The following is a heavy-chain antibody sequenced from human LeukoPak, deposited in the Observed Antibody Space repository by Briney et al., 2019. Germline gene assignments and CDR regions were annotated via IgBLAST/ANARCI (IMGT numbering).Heavy chain of an antibody. J-gene: IGHJ4*02. V-gene: IGHV3-23*01. CDR1: GLTFSTYA. CDR2: ISGSGGST. D-gene: IGHD2-15*01. Sequence: GGSLRLSCAASGLTFSTYAMNWVRQAPGKGLEWVSAISGSGGSTSYADSVKGRFTISRDNSKSTVYLQMNSLRADDTAVYYCAKSGTGCSGGSCYSHHFDCWGQGALVTVSS. CDR3: AKSGTGCSGGSCYSHHFDC.